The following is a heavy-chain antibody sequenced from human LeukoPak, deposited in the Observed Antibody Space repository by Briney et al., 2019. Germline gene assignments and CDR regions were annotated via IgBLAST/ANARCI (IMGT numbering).Heavy chain of an antibody. CDR1: GASISSYY. Sequence: SETLSLTCTVSGASISSYYWSWIRQPPGKGLEWIGYIYYSGSTNYNPSLMSRVTISVDASKNQFSLKLSSVTAADTALYYCARQTLVGATFYFDYWGQGTLVTVSS. CDR2: IYYSGST. CDR3: ARQTLVGATFYFDY. D-gene: IGHD1-26*01. V-gene: IGHV4-59*01. J-gene: IGHJ4*02.